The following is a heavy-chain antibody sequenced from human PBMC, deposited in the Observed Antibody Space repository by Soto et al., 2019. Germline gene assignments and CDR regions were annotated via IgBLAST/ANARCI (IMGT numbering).Heavy chain of an antibody. J-gene: IGHJ5*02. CDR2: MNPNSGNT. D-gene: IGHD2-15*01. V-gene: IGHV1-8*01. CDR1: GYTFTSYD. Sequence: QVQLVQSGAEVKKPGASVKVSCKASGYTFTSYDINWVRQATGQGLEWMGWMNPNSGNTVYARKFQGRVTMTRNTCRSTAYMELSSLRSENTAVYYCARKRGALCSGGSCYWSDPWGQGTLVTVAS. CDR3: ARKRGALCSGGSCYWSDP.